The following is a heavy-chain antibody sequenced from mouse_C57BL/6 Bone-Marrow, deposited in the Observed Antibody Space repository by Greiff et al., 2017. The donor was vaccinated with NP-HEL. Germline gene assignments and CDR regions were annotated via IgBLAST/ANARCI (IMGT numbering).Heavy chain of an antibody. CDR3: AAYYSNYQYCDY. CDR1: GYTFTSYW. CDR2: IDPSDSYT. Sequence: QVQLQQPGAELVKPGASVKLSCKASGYTFTSYWMQWVKQRPGQGLEWIGEIDPSDSYTNYNQKFKGKATSTVDTSSSTAYMQLRSLTSEDSAVYYCAAYYSNYQYCDYWGQGTTLTVSS. D-gene: IGHD2-5*01. J-gene: IGHJ2*01. V-gene: IGHV1-50*01.